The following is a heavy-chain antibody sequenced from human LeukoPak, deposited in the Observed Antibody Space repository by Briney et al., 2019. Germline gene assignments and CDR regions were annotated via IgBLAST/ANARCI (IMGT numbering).Heavy chain of an antibody. CDR3: ARSRSGNYFDY. Sequence: GGSLRLSCAASGFTFSSYGMHWVRQAPGKGLEWVAVISYDGSNKYYADSVKGRFTISRDNAQNSLYLQMNGLRDEDTAVYHCARSRSGNYFDYWGQGTLVSVSS. CDR2: ISYDGSNK. J-gene: IGHJ4*02. D-gene: IGHD1-26*01. V-gene: IGHV3-30*03. CDR1: GFTFSSYG.